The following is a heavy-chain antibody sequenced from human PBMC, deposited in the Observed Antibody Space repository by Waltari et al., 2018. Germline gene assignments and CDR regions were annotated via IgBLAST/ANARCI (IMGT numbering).Heavy chain of an antibody. J-gene: IGHJ4*02. Sequence: EVQVVESGGGLVQPGGSLILSCGSSAVSFSRYWMSWVRQTPGKGLEWVANINYDGIQKYYVDSVKGRFPISRDNARNSVYLQMNSLRVEDTAVYYCAKSRGFEYWGQGTLITVSS. CDR3: AKSRGFEY. CDR1: AVSFSRYW. CDR2: INYDGIQK. D-gene: IGHD2-2*01. V-gene: IGHV3-7*01.